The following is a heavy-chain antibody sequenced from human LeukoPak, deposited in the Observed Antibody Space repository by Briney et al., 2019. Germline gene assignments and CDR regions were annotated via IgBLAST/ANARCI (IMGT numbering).Heavy chain of an antibody. Sequence: GGSLRLSCAASGFTFSDYYMSWIRQAPGKGLEWVSYISSSGSSIYHGDSVKGRFTISRDSAKNSLYLQMNSLRAEDTAVYYCAREYYCESSAYYSYYFDYWGQGTLVTVSS. CDR2: ISSSGSSI. D-gene: IGHD3-22*01. J-gene: IGHJ4*02. V-gene: IGHV3-11*01. CDR3: AREYYCESSAYYSYYFDY. CDR1: GFTFSDYY.